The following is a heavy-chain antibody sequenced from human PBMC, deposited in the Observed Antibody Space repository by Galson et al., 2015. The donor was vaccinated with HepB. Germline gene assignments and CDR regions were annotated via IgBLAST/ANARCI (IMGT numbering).Heavy chain of an antibody. J-gene: IGHJ1*01. Sequence: SLRLSCAASGFTFSSYGMHWVRQAPGKGLEWVAVIWYDGSNKYYADSVKGRFTISRDNSKNTLYLQMNSLRAEDTAVYYCAKEEGDYAYFQHWGQGTLVTVSS. CDR2: IWYDGSNK. D-gene: IGHD4-17*01. CDR1: GFTFSSYG. CDR3: AKEEGDYAYFQH. V-gene: IGHV3-33*06.